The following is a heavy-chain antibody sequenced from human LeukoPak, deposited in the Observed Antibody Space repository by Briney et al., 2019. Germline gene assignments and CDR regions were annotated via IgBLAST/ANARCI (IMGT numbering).Heavy chain of an antibody. CDR2: VSYDGNTQ. V-gene: IGHV3-30*18. CDR3: AKRYKDSSGWYSLDY. CDR1: GFTFSSYG. Sequence: GGSLRLSCAASGFTFSSYGIHWVRQAPGKGLEWVGVVSYDGNTQYYADSVKGRFTISRDNSKDSLYLQMNSLRAEDTAVYYCAKRYKDSSGWYSLDYWGQGTQVTVSS. D-gene: IGHD6-19*01. J-gene: IGHJ4*02.